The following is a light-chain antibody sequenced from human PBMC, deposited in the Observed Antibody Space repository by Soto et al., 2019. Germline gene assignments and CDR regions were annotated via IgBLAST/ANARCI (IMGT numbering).Light chain of an antibody. Sequence: DIQMTQSSSSLSASVGDRVTITCRASHSISRYLNWFQQKPGKAPKLLIYDASSLESGVPQRFSGSGSGTGFTLTISSLQTDDFSTYYCQQYHSYWTFGQGTKVDIK. J-gene: IGKJ1*01. CDR2: DAS. CDR3: QQYHSYWT. CDR1: HSISRY. V-gene: IGKV1-5*01.